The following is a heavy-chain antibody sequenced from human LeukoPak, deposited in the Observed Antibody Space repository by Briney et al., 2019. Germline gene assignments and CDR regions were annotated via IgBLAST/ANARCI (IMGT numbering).Heavy chain of an antibody. D-gene: IGHD4-23*01. CDR3: ASTAVVATDH. V-gene: IGHV3-11*01. CDR2: ISSTGTTV. CDR1: GFNFSDYY. J-gene: IGHJ4*02. Sequence: TGGSLRLSRAASGFNFSDYYMSWIRQAPGEGLEWVSYISSTGTTVYYADSVKGRFTISRDNAKNLLYLQMNSLRAEDTAVYYCASTAVVATDHWGQGTLVTVSS.